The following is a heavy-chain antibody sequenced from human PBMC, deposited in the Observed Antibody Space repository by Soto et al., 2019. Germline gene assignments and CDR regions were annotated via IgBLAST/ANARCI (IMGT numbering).Heavy chain of an antibody. J-gene: IGHJ5*02. CDR3: ARAPTAAGPINWFDP. Sequence: PSETLSLTCTVSGGSISSYYWSWIRQPPGKGLEWIGYIYYSGSTNYNPSLKSRVTISVDTSKNQFSLKLSSVTAADTAVYYCARAPTAAGPINWFDPWGQGTLVTVSS. CDR1: GGSISSYY. V-gene: IGHV4-59*01. CDR2: IYYSGST. D-gene: IGHD6-13*01.